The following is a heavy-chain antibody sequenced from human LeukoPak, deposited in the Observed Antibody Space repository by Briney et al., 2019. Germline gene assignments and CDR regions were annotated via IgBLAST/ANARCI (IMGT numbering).Heavy chain of an antibody. CDR3: ARDVMVRGAPYLDY. Sequence: GGSLRLSCAASGFTFSSYSMNWVRQAPGKGLEWVSYVSRSSSIIYYADSVKGRFTISRDNAKNSLYLQMNSLRDEDTAEYYCARDVMVRGAPYLDYWGQGTLVTVSS. J-gene: IGHJ4*02. CDR2: VSRSSSII. D-gene: IGHD3-10*01. V-gene: IGHV3-48*02. CDR1: GFTFSSYS.